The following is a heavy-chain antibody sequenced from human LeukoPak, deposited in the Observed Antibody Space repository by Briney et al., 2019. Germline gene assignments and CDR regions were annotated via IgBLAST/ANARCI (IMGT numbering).Heavy chain of an antibody. D-gene: IGHD4-17*01. CDR2: ISSSGSTI. J-gene: IGHJ4*02. CDR1: GFTFSSYW. CDR3: ARDSSTVTTDLDY. Sequence: GGSLRLSCAASGFTFSSYWMTWVRQAPGKGLEWVSYISSSGSTIYSADSVKGRFTISRDNAKNSLYLQMNSLRAEDTAVYYCARDSSTVTTDLDYWGQGTLVTVSS. V-gene: IGHV3-48*04.